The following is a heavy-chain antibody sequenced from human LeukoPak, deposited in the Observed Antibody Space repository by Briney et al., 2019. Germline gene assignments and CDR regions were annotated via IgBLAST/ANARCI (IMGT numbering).Heavy chain of an antibody. D-gene: IGHD5-24*01. CDR1: RFTFSSTA. V-gene: IGHV3-23*01. Sequence: GGSLRLSCAASRFTFSSTAMSWVRQAPGKGLEWVPTISGSGGSTYSTDSVKGRFTISRDNSKSTLYLQMNSLRVEDTAIYYCAKGGPQFFDYWGQGTLVTVSS. CDR3: AKGGPQFFDY. CDR2: ISGSGGST. J-gene: IGHJ4*02.